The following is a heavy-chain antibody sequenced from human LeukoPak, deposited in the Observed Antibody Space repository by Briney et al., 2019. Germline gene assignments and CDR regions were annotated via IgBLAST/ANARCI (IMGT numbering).Heavy chain of an antibody. V-gene: IGHV5-51*01. D-gene: IGHD2-15*01. J-gene: IGHJ4*02. CDR1: GSTFTNYW. Sequence: GESLQISCQGSGSTFTNYWVGWVRPMPGKGLEWMGIIYPNNSGSRYSPSFRGQVTISVDRSITTAYLQWNSLKPSDTAMYYCALSSGAFDSAGYFDYWGQGTLVTVSS. CDR2: IYPNNSGS. CDR3: ALSSGAFDSAGYFDY.